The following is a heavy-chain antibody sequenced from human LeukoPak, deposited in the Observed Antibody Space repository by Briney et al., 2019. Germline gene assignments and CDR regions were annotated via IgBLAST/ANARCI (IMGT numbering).Heavy chain of an antibody. CDR3: ASGFMGYDRSGYYDDAFDI. CDR1: GYTFTDYY. CDR2: INPNSGGT. J-gene: IGHJ3*02. D-gene: IGHD3-22*01. V-gene: IGHV1-2*02. Sequence: GASVKVSCKASGYTFTDYYMHWVRQAPGQGLEWMGWINPNSGGTNYAQKFQGRVAMTRDTSISTAYMELSRLRSDDTAVHYCASGFMGYDRSGYYDDAFDIWGQGTMVTVSS.